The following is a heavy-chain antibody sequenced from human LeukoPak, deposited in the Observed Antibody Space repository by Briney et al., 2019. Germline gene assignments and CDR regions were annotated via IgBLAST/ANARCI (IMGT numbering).Heavy chain of an antibody. V-gene: IGHV3-30*03. Sequence: GGSLRLSCAASGFTFSSYGMHWVRQAPGKGLEWVAVISYDGSNKYYADSVKGRFTISRDNSKNTLYLQMNSLRAEDTAVYYCARDHEEYCSGGSCSRSDYWGQGTLVTVSS. CDR1: GFTFSSYG. CDR2: ISYDGSNK. J-gene: IGHJ4*02. D-gene: IGHD2-15*01. CDR3: ARDHEEYCSGGSCSRSDY.